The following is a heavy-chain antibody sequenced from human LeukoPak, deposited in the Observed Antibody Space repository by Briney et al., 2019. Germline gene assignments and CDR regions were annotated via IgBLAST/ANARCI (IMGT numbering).Heavy chain of an antibody. J-gene: IGHJ4*02. V-gene: IGHV3-48*03. CDR3: ARESTRRAVIVAEEGY. Sequence: GGSLRLSCAASGFTFSNYEMNWVRQAPGKGLEWVSYISSSGSTIYYADSVKGRFTISRDNAKNSLYLQMNSLRAEDTAVYYCARESTRRAVIVAEEGYWGQGTLVTVSS. D-gene: IGHD5-12*01. CDR2: ISSSGSTI. CDR1: GFTFSNYE.